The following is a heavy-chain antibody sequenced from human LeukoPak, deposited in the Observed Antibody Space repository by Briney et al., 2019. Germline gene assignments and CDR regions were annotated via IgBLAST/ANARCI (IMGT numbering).Heavy chain of an antibody. CDR1: GFTFSSYS. CDR3: ARAKLGYCSSTSCYFGGWFDP. CDR2: ISSSSSYI. J-gene: IGHJ5*02. Sequence: GGSLRLSCAASGFTFSSYSMNWVRQAPGKGLEWVSSISSSSSYIYYADSVKGRFTISRDNAKNSLYLQMNSLRAEDTAVYYCARAKLGYCSSTSCYFGGWFDPWGQGTLVTVSS. D-gene: IGHD2-2*01. V-gene: IGHV3-21*01.